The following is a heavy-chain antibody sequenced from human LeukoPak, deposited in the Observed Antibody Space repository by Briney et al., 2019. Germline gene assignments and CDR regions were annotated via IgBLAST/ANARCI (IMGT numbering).Heavy chain of an antibody. CDR1: GYSISSGYY. V-gene: IGHV4-38-2*02. Sequence: SETLPLTCTVSGYSISSGYYWGWIRQPPGKGLEWIGSIYHSGSTYYNPSLKSRVTISVDTSKNQFSLKLSSVTAADTAVYYCARGDMITFGGSIGDYWGQGTLVTVSS. CDR2: IYHSGST. CDR3: ARGDMITFGGSIGDY. D-gene: IGHD3-16*01. J-gene: IGHJ4*02.